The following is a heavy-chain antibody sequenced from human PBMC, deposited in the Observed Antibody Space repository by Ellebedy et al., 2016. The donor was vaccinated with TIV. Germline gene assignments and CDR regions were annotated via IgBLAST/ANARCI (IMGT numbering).Heavy chain of an antibody. Sequence: ASVKVSXKASSYTFTSYGISRVRQAPGQSLEWMGWINTGNDNTKYSQKLQGRVTITRDYMELSGLMSEDTAVYYCATREWQDPMDVWGQGTTVTVSS. D-gene: IGHD3-3*01. CDR3: ATREWQDPMDV. CDR2: INTGNDNT. V-gene: IGHV1-3*04. CDR1: SYTFTSYG. J-gene: IGHJ6*02.